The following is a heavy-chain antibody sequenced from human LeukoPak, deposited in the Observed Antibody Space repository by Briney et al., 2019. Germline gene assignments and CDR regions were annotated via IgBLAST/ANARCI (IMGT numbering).Heavy chain of an antibody. CDR1: GGSISSSSYY. CDR2: IYYSGST. V-gene: IGHV4-39*07. D-gene: IGHD1-26*01. CDR3: ARRWATVWFDP. Sequence: KPSETLSLTCTVSGGSISSSSYYWGWIRQPPGKGLEWIGSIYYSGSTYYNPSLKSRVTISVDTSKNQFSLKLSSVTAADTAVYYCARRWATVWFDPWGQGTLVTVSS. J-gene: IGHJ5*02.